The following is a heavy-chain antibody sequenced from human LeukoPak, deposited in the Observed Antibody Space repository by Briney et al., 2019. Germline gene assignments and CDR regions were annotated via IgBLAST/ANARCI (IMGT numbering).Heavy chain of an antibody. CDR3: ARERDGYNYPDY. D-gene: IGHD5-24*01. J-gene: IGHJ4*02. CDR2: IIPILGIA. V-gene: IGHV1-69*04. CDR1: GGTFSSYA. Sequence: ASVKVSCKASGGTFSSYAISWVRQAPGQGLEWMGRIIPILGIANYAQKFQGRVTITADKSTSTAYMELSSLRSEDTAVCYCARERDGYNYPDYWGQGTLVTVSS.